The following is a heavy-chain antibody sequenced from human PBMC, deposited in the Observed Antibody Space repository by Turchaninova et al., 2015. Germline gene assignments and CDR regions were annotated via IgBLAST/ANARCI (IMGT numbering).Heavy chain of an antibody. CDR3: VTPDTLKNTGAFDF. CDR2: IIPVFGSP. Sequence: QVQLVQSGAEVKKPGTTGKCSCQAAGGTFSNFPISRVRQDPGQGLQWMGRIIPVFGSPNYAPRCQVRVTIAADVFTTTAYIELSSLGFDDTAVYYCVTPDTLKNTGAFDFWGQGTTVTVSS. J-gene: IGHJ3*01. D-gene: IGHD4-17*01. V-gene: IGHV1-69*18. CDR1: GGTFSNFP.